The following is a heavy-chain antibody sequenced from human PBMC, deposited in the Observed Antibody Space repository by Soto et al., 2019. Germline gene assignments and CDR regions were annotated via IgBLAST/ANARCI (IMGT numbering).Heavy chain of an antibody. CDR3: ARDIYYVILPGPNCFDS. J-gene: IGHJ5*01. CDR2: IKQDGSEK. CDR1: GFTFSSYW. Sequence: GGSLRLSCAASGFTFSSYWMSWVRQAPGKGLEWVANIKQDGSEKYYVDSVKGRFTISRDNAKNSLYLQMNSLRAEDTAVYYCARDIYYVILPGPNCFDSCCKGPLVTVSS. D-gene: IGHD3-9*01. V-gene: IGHV3-7*01.